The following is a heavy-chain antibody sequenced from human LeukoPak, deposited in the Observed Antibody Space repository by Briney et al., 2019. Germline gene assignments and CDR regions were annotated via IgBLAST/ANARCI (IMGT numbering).Heavy chain of an antibody. CDR3: ATSPGADYGGDHWFDP. V-gene: IGHV4-4*07. Sequence: SETLSLTCTVSGDSISSNYWSWIRQSAGKGLEWIGRIYTSENTIYNPSLKSRVTMSVDTSKNQFSLKLRSVTATDTAVYHCATSPGADYGGDHWFDPWGQGTLVTVSS. D-gene: IGHD4-23*01. J-gene: IGHJ5*02. CDR1: GDSISSNY. CDR2: IYTSENT.